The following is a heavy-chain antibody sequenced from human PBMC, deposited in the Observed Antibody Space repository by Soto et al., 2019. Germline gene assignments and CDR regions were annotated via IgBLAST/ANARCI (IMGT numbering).Heavy chain of an antibody. D-gene: IGHD2-2*02. CDR1: GYSFSTYD. Sequence: QVQLVQSGAEVKKPGASVKVSCKASGYSFSTYDINWVRQAAGQGLEWMGWVNPKSGNTDYAQRFRGRVTMTGNTSISTAYMELSALTPEDTAVYYCARPYCDSISCYTDWFDPWGQGTLVTVSS. V-gene: IGHV1-8*01. J-gene: IGHJ5*02. CDR2: VNPKSGNT. CDR3: ARPYCDSISCYTDWFDP.